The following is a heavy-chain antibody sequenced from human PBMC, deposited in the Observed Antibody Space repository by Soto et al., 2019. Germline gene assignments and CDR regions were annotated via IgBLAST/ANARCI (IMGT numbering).Heavy chain of an antibody. CDR2: IIPIFGTA. CDR1: GGTFSSYA. J-gene: IGHJ6*02. Sequence: QVQLVRSGAEVKKPGSSVKVSCKASGGTFSSYAISWVRQAPGQGLEWMGGIIPIFGTANYAQKFQGRVTITADESTSTAYMELSSLRSEDTAVYYCARRGYCSSTSCLYYYGMDVWGQGTTVTVSS. V-gene: IGHV1-69*01. CDR3: ARRGYCSSTSCLYYYGMDV. D-gene: IGHD2-2*01.